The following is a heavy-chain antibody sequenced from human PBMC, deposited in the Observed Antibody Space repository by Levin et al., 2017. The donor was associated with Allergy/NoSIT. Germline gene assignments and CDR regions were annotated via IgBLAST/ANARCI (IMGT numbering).Heavy chain of an antibody. D-gene: IGHD4-17*01. CDR1: GGSISSSSYY. CDR2: IYYSGST. Sequence: RSQTLSLTCTVSGGSISSSSYYWGWIRQPPGKGLEWIGSIYYSGSTYYNPSLKSRVTISVDTSKNQFSLKLSSVTAADTAVYYCARLDDYGDYWYFDYWGQGTLVTVSS. V-gene: IGHV4-39*01. J-gene: IGHJ4*02. CDR3: ARLDDYGDYWYFDY.